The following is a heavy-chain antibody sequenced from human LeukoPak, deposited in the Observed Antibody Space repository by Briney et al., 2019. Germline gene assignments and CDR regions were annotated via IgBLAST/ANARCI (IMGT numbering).Heavy chain of an antibody. CDR3: ARAPIAAAGRGVPVRYNWFDP. D-gene: IGHD6-13*01. Sequence: ASVKVSCKASGYTFTSYGISWVRQAPGQGLEWMGWISAYNGNTNYAQKLQGRVTMTTDTSTSTAYMELRSLRSDDTAVYYCARAPIAAAGRGVPVRYNWFDPWGQGTLVTVSS. J-gene: IGHJ5*02. CDR2: ISAYNGNT. CDR1: GYTFTSYG. V-gene: IGHV1-18*01.